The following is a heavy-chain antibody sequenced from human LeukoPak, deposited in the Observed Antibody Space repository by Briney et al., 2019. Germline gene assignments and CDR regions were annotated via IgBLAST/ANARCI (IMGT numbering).Heavy chain of an antibody. V-gene: IGHV4-59*12. CDR2: IHYSGST. CDR3: ATDGMVRGPDAWFDS. D-gene: IGHD3-10*01. Sequence: SETLSLTCSVSGGSISGYYWSWIRQPPGKGLEWIGYIHYSGSTHYNPSLKSRVTISVDTPKNQFSLKLSSVTAADTAVYYCATDGMVRGPDAWFDSWGQGTLVTVSS. CDR1: GGSISGYY. J-gene: IGHJ5*01.